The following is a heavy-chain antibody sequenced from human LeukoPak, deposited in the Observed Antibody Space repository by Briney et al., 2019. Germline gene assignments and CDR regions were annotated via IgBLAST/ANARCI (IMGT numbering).Heavy chain of an antibody. J-gene: IGHJ5*02. V-gene: IGHV4-34*01. Sequence: SETLSLTCAVYGGSFSGYYWSWLRQPPGKGLEWLGEINHSGSTNYNPSLKSRVTISVDTSKNQFSLKLSSVTAADTAVYYCARGDVLRLLYPSTRGNWFDPWGQGTLVTVSS. D-gene: IGHD2/OR15-2a*01. CDR2: INHSGST. CDR1: GGSFSGYY. CDR3: ARGDVLRLLYPSTRGNWFDP.